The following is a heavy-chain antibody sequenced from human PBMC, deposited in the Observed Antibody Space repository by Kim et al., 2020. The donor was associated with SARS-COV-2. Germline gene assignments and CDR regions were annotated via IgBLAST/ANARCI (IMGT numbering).Heavy chain of an antibody. V-gene: IGHV3-48*03. CDR2: ISSSGSTI. Sequence: GGSLRLSCAASGFTFSSYEMNWVRQAPGKGLEWVSYISSSGSTIYYADSVKGRFTISRDNAKNSLYLQMNSLRAEDTAVYYCARERLYPYGNEHYFDYWGQGTLVTVSS. CDR1: GFTFSSYE. J-gene: IGHJ4*02. CDR3: ARERLYPYGNEHYFDY. D-gene: IGHD1-1*01.